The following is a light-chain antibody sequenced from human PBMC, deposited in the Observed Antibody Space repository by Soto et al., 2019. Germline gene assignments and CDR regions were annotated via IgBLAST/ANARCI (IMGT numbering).Light chain of an antibody. CDR2: KAS. Sequence: DIQMTQSPSTLSASVGDRVTITCRASQSISSWLAWYQQKPGKAPKLLIYKASSLESGFPSRFSGSGSGTEFTLTISSLQPDDFATYYCQQYNSYSITFCQGTRLEIK. V-gene: IGKV1-5*03. CDR1: QSISSW. CDR3: QQYNSYSIT. J-gene: IGKJ5*01.